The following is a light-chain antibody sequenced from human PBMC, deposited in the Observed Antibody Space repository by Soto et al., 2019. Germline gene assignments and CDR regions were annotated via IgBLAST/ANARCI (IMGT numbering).Light chain of an antibody. CDR1: SSDVGGYNY. Sequence: QYALTQPASVSGSPGQSITISCTGTSSDVGGYNYVSWYQQHPGKAPKLMIYEVNNRPSGVSNRFSGSKSVNTASLTISGLQPEDEADYYCNSYTSSTTRVFGGGTKVTVL. J-gene: IGLJ2*01. CDR3: NSYTSSTTRV. V-gene: IGLV2-14*01. CDR2: EVN.